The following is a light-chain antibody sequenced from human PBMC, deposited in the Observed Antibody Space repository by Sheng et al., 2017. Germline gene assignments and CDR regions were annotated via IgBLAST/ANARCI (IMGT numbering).Light chain of an antibody. J-gene: IGKJ2*01. V-gene: IGKV3-15*01. Sequence: EIVMTQSPATLSVSPGDRATLSCRASQTVASNLAWYQQKPGQAPRPLIYDASIRATGVPVRFSGSGSGTEFTLTISGLQSEDFAIYYCQQYSDWPDTFGQGTKLEIK. CDR1: QTVASN. CDR3: QQYSDWPDT. CDR2: DAS.